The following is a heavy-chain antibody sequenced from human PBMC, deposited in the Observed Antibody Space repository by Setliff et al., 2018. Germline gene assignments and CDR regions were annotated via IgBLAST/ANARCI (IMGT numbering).Heavy chain of an antibody. CDR1: GGSVNSGYDN. Sequence: SETLSLTCTVSGGSVNSGYDNWNWLRQPAGKGLEWIGHINRRGSTNFSPSLKSRVTISLDTSKNQFSLNLTSVTAEDAAVYYCATSDWYAAFDHWGQGTLVTVSS. J-gene: IGHJ4*02. D-gene: IGHD6-19*01. CDR2: INRRGST. V-gene: IGHV4-61*10. CDR3: ATSDWYAAFDH.